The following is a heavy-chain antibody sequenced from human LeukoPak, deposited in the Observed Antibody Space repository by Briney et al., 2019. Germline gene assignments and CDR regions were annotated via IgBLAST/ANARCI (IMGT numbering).Heavy chain of an antibody. CDR2: IYYSGST. J-gene: IGHJ5*02. Sequence: SETLSLTCTVSGCSISSYYWSWIRQPPGKGLEWIGYIYYSGSTNYNPSLKSRVPISVDTSKNQFSLKLSSVTAADTAVYYCARSVWFDPWGQGTLVTVSS. CDR1: GCSISSYY. CDR3: ARSVWFDP. V-gene: IGHV4-59*01.